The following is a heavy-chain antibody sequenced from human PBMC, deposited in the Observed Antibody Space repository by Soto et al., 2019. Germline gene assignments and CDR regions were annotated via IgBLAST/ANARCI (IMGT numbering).Heavy chain of an antibody. CDR3: EKDMGAAAAGNPADYGMDV. CDR2: ISWNSGSI. V-gene: IGHV3-9*01. D-gene: IGHD6-13*01. CDR1: GFTFDDYA. J-gene: IGHJ6*02. Sequence: EVQLVESGGGLVQPGRSLRLSCAASGFTFDDYAMHWVRQAPGKGLEWVSGISWNSGSIGYADSVKGRFTISRDNAKNSLNLQMNSLGAEATALYYGEKDMGAAAAGNPADYGMDVWAKGPRSPSP.